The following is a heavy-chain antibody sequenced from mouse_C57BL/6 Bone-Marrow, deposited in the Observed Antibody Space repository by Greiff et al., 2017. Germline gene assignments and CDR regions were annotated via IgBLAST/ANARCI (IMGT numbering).Heavy chain of an antibody. D-gene: IGHD2-1*01. CDR1: GYTFTDYE. J-gene: IGHJ3*01. CDR2: IDPETGGT. Sequence: VQLQQSGAELVRPGASVTLSCKASGYTFTDYEMHWVKQTPVHGLEWIGAIDPETGGTAYNQKFKGKAILTADKSSSTAYMELRSLASEDSAVYYCAIYCGGGSFAYWGQGTLVTVSA. V-gene: IGHV1-15*01. CDR3: AIYCGGGSFAY.